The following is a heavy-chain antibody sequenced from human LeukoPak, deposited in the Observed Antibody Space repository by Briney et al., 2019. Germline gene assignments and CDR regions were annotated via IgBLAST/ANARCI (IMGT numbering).Heavy chain of an antibody. CDR2: ISDSGSTA. J-gene: IGHJ4*02. CDR3: AKDIQTWPRFPDY. D-gene: IGHD5-12*01. Sequence: GGSLRLSCGASGFTFSNYAISWVRQAPGKGLEWVSGISDSGSTAFYADSVKGRFTSSRDNPKSTLYLQMNSLRAEDTAVYYCAKDIQTWPRFPDYWGQGTLVTVSS. V-gene: IGHV3-23*01. CDR1: GFTFSNYA.